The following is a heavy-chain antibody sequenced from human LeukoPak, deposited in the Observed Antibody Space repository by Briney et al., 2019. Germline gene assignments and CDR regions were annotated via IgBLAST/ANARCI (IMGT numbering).Heavy chain of an antibody. J-gene: IGHJ6*02. D-gene: IGHD3-3*01. CDR1: GFTFSTYW. Sequence: GGSLRLSCAASGFTFSTYWMHWVRQAPGKGLVWVSAIDSDKSNTSYAESVKGRFTISRDNAKNTLYLQMNSLGAEDTAVYYCARGGYDFWSGLRFYGMDVWGQGTTVTVSS. CDR2: IDSDKSNT. CDR3: ARGGYDFWSGLRFYGMDV. V-gene: IGHV3-74*01.